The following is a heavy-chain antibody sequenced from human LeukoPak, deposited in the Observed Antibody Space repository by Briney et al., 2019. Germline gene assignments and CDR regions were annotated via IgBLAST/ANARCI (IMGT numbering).Heavy chain of an antibody. CDR1: GYTFTSYG. V-gene: IGHV1-18*01. CDR3: ARGLGFIVVVTSSPDAFDI. D-gene: IGHD2-21*02. CDR2: ISAYNGNT. J-gene: IGHJ3*02. Sequence: ASVKVSCKASGYTFTSYGISWVRQAPGQGLEWMGWISAYNGNTNYAQKLQGRVTMTTDTSTSTAYVELRSLRSDDTAVYYCARGLGFIVVVTSSPDAFDIWGQGTMVTVSS.